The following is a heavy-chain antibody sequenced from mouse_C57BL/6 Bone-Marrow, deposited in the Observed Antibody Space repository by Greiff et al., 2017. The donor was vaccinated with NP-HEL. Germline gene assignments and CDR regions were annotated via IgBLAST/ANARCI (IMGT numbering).Heavy chain of an antibody. CDR2: IHPSDSDT. CDR1: GYTFTSYW. Sequence: QVQLQQPGAELVKPGASVKVSCKASGYTFTSYWMHWVKQRPGQGLEWIGRIHPSDSDTNSNQKFTGKATLTVDKSSSTAYMQLSSLTSEDSAVYYCASSTVVAPYYFDYWGKGTTLTVSS. CDR3: ASSTVVAPYYFDY. D-gene: IGHD1-1*01. J-gene: IGHJ2*01. V-gene: IGHV1-74*01.